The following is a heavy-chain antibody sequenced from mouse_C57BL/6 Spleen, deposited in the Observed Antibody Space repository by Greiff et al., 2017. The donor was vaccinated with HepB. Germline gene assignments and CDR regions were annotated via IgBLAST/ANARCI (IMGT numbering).Heavy chain of an antibody. J-gene: IGHJ1*03. V-gene: IGHV1-15*01. CDR3: TRNYYRYFDV. Sequence: QVQLQQSGAELVRPGASVTLSCKASGYTFTDYEMHWVKQTPVHGLEWIGAIDPETGGTAYNQKFKGKAILTADKSSSTAYMELRILTSEDSAVYYCTRNYYRYFDVWGTGTTVTVSS. CDR2: IDPETGGT. CDR1: GYTFTDYE. D-gene: IGHD2-1*01.